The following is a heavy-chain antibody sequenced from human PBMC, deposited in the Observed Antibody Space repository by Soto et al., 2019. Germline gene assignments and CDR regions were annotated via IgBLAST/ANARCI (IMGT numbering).Heavy chain of an antibody. CDR3: ARDGLIAVAGMYHYYYGMDV. V-gene: IGHV3-30-3*01. Sequence: GGSLRLSCAASGFTFSSYAMSWVRQAPGKGLEWVAVISYDGSNKYYADSVKGRFTISRDNSKNTLYLQMNSLRAEDTAVYYCARDGLIAVAGMYHYYYGMDVWGQGTTVTVSS. J-gene: IGHJ6*02. CDR1: GFTFSSYA. D-gene: IGHD6-19*01. CDR2: ISYDGSNK.